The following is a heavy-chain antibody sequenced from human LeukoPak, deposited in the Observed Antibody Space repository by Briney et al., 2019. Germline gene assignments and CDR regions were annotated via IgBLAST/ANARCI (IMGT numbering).Heavy chain of an antibody. V-gene: IGHV5-51*01. J-gene: IGHJ4*02. D-gene: IGHD6-6*01. CDR1: GYTFTTYW. Sequence: GESLKISCKGSGYTFTTYWLGWVRQMPGKGLEWMGIIYPGDSDTRYSPSFQGQVTISADKSISTAYLQWSSLKASDTAIYYCARVAITGYSSSSDYFDYWGQGTLVTVSS. CDR2: IYPGDSDT. CDR3: ARVAITGYSSSSDYFDY.